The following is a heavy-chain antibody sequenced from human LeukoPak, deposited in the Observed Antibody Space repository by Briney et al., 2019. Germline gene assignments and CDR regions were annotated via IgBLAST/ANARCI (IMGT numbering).Heavy chain of an antibody. CDR1: EFSVGSNY. D-gene: IGHD5-24*01. J-gene: IGHJ3*02. CDR3: ARVEMATVGAFDI. CDR2: IKQDGSEK. Sequence: PGGSLRLSCAASEFSVGSNYMTWVRQAPGKGLEWVANIKQDGSEKYYVDSVKGRFTISRDNAKNSLYLQMNSLRAEDTAVYYCARVEMATVGAFDIWGQGTMVTVSS. V-gene: IGHV3-7*04.